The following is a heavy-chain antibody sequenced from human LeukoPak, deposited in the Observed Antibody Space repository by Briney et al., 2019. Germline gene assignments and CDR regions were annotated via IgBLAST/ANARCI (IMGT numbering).Heavy chain of an antibody. J-gene: IGHJ4*02. V-gene: IGHV4-59*08. D-gene: IGHD3-10*01. CDR2: IYYSGST. Sequence: SETLSLTCTVSGGSISSYYWSWIRQPPGKGLEWIGYIYYSGSTNYNPSLKSRVTISVDTSKNQFSLKLSSVTAADTAVYYCARHSLGVRGALGYWGQGTLVTVSS. CDR1: GGSISSYY. CDR3: ARHSLGVRGALGY.